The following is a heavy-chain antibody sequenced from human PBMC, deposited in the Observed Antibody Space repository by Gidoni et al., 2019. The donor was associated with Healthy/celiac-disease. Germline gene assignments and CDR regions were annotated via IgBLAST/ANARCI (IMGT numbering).Heavy chain of an antibody. J-gene: IGHJ5*02. V-gene: IGHV1-2*06. Sequence: QVQLVQSGAEVKKPGASVKVSCQASGYTFTGYYMHWVRQAPGQGLEWMGRINPNSGGTNYAQKFQGRVTMTRDTSISTAYMELSRLRSDDTAVYYCARIQQLVSNWFDPWGQGTLVTVSS. CDR2: INPNSGGT. CDR1: GYTFTGYY. D-gene: IGHD6-13*01. CDR3: ARIQQLVSNWFDP.